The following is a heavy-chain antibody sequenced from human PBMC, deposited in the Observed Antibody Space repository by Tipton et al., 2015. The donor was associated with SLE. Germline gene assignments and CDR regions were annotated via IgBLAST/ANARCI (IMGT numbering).Heavy chain of an antibody. V-gene: IGHV4-34*01. CDR3: ARGGFIAYCYYYMDV. J-gene: IGHJ6*03. Sequence: TLSLTCAVYGGSFSGYYWSWIRQPPGKGLEWIGEINHGGSTNYNPSLKSRVTISVDTSKNQFSLKLSSVTAADTAVYYCARGGFIAYCYYYMDVWGKGTTVTVSS. CDR1: GGSFSGYY. D-gene: IGHD3-16*02. CDR2: INHGGST.